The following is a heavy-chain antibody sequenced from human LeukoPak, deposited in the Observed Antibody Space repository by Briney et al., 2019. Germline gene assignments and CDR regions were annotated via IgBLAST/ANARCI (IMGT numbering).Heavy chain of an antibody. CDR3: ARLTTRTYDLDY. D-gene: IGHD3-22*01. J-gene: IGHJ4*02. CDR2: IYYVGGT. V-gene: IGHV4-39*01. Sequence: SETLSLTCTVSGGSISSSRCYWGWVRQPPGKGLEWIGKIYYVGGTYYNPSLKSRVTISVDTSKSQFSLKLTSVTAADTAVYYCARLTTRTYDLDYWGQGTLVSVSS. CDR1: GGSISSSRCY.